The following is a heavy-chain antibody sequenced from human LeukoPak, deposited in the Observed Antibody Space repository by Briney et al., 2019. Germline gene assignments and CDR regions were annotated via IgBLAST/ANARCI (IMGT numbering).Heavy chain of an antibody. Sequence: ASVKVSCKASGGTFSSYAISWVRQAPGQGLEWMGGIIPIFGTANYAQKFQGRVTITTDVSTSTAYMELSSLRSEDTAVYYCARGLGSIAARPGYYYYYMDVWGKGTTVTVSS. D-gene: IGHD6-6*01. CDR2: IIPIFGTA. CDR1: GGTFSSYA. CDR3: ARGLGSIAARPGYYYYYMDV. V-gene: IGHV1-69*05. J-gene: IGHJ6*03.